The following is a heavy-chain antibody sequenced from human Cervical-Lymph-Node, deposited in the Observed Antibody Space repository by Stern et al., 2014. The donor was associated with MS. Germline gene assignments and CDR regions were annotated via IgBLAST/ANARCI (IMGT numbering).Heavy chain of an antibody. CDR3: ARGQWGIAVAGTGGFDY. V-gene: IGHV3-33*01. J-gene: IGHJ4*02. CDR2: IWYDGSNK. CDR1: GFTFSSYG. D-gene: IGHD6-19*01. Sequence: VQLVESGGGVVQPGRSLRLSCAASGFTFSSYGMHWVRQAPGKGLAWVAVIWYDGSNKYYADSVKGRFTISRDNSKNTLYLQMNSLRAEDTAVYYCARGQWGIAVAGTGGFDYWGQGTLVTVSS.